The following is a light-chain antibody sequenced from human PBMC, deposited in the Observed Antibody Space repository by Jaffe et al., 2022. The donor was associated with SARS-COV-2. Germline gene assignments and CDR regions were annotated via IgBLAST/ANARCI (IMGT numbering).Light chain of an antibody. CDR1: QTIFNF. Sequence: DIQVTQSPSSLSASVGDTVTLTCRASQTIFNFLHWYQQKPGKAPKLLIFAASTLQSGVPSRFSGRGSDSDFTLTISNLQPEDFATYYCQQTYSAITFGGGTRVDFK. J-gene: IGKJ4*01. CDR3: QQTYSAIT. V-gene: IGKV1-39*01. CDR2: AAS.